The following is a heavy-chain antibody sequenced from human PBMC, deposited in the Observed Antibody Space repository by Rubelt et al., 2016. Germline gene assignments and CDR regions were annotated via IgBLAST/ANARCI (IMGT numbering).Heavy chain of an antibody. CDR3: AREQETTVTIEGVLGY. Sequence: QVQLVQSGAEVKKPGASVKVSCKASGYTFTSYYMHWVLQAPGQGLEWMGIINPSGGSQRYAQKCQGRVTRTRDTSTSTVYKELSSLRSEDTAVYYCAREQETTVTIEGVLGYWGQGTLVTVSS. CDR1: GYTFTSYY. J-gene: IGHJ4*02. V-gene: IGHV1-46*01. CDR2: INPSGGSQ. D-gene: IGHD4-17*01.